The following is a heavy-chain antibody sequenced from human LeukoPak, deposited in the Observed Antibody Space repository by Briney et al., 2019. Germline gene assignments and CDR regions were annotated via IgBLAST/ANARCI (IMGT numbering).Heavy chain of an antibody. V-gene: IGHV3-33*06. D-gene: IGHD5-12*01. J-gene: IGHJ4*02. Sequence: GGSLRLSCAASGFTFSSYGMHWVRQAPGKGLEWGAVIWYDGSNKYYADSVKGRFTISRDNSKNTLYLQMNSLRAEDTAVYYCAKEWKRWDIVANGFDYWGQGTLVTVSS. CDR3: AKEWKRWDIVANGFDY. CDR2: IWYDGSNK. CDR1: GFTFSSYG.